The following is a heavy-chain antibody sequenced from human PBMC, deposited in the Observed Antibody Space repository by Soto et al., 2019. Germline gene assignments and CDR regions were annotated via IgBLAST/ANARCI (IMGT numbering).Heavy chain of an antibody. CDR2: IYYSGST. D-gene: IGHD2-2*02. CDR1: GGSISSYY. CDR3: ARECLDIVVVPAAIAVTQESNYYYYYYYMDV. Sequence: SETLSLTCTVSGGSISSYYWSWIRQPPGKGLEWIGYIYYSGSTNYNPSLKSRVTISVDTSKNQFSLKLSSVTAADTAVYYCARECLDIVVVPAAIAVTQESNYYYYYYYMDVWGKGTTVTVSS. V-gene: IGHV4-59*01. J-gene: IGHJ6*03.